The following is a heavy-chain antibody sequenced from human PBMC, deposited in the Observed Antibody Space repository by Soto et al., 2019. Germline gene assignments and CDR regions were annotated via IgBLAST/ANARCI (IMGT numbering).Heavy chain of an antibody. V-gene: IGHV1-8*01. CDR2: MNPNSGNT. CDR1: GYTFTSYD. D-gene: IGHD6-13*01. CDR3: ARRGYSSSWYYYYYYGMDV. J-gene: IGHJ6*02. Sequence: QVQLVQSGAEVKKPGASVKVSCKASGYTFTSYDINWVRQATGKGIEWMGWMNPNSGNTGYAQKFQGRATMTRKTSISTAYMELSSLRSEDTAVYYCARRGYSSSWYYYYYYGMDVWGQGTTVTVSS.